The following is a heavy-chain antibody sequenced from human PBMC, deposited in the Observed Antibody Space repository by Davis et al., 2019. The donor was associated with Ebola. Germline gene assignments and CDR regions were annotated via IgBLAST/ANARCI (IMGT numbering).Heavy chain of an antibody. CDR2: ISYTESNK. Sequence: GESLKISCAVSGFTFSDYAMHWVRQAPGKGLNWVAVISYTESNKYYAESVRGRFTISRDNSKNTLYLQMNSLRPEDTAVYYCARVAYSSGWYADYWGQGTLVSVSS. CDR1: GFTFSDYA. J-gene: IGHJ4*02. V-gene: IGHV3-30*01. D-gene: IGHD6-19*01. CDR3: ARVAYSSGWYADY.